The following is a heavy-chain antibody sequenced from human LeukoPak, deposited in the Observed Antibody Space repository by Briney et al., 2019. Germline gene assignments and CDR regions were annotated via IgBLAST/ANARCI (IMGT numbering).Heavy chain of an antibody. CDR2: IYHSGST. D-gene: IGHD2-15*01. J-gene: IGHJ4*02. Sequence: SQTLSLTCAVSGGSISSGGYSWSWIRQPPGKGLEWIGYIYHSGSTYYNPSLKSRVTISVDRSKNQFSLKLNSVTAADTAIYYCARARSQVVAATNWGQGTLVTVSS. CDR1: GGSISSGGYS. CDR3: ARARSQVVAATN. V-gene: IGHV4-30-2*01.